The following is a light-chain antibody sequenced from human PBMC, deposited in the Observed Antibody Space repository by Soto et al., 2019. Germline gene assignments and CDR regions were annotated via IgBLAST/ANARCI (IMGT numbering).Light chain of an antibody. J-gene: IGKJ3*01. CDR1: QSIASSY. CDR2: SAS. V-gene: IGKV3-20*01. Sequence: EVVLTQSPGTLSLSPGERATLSCRASQSIASSYLAWYQQKPGQAPRLLIYSASRRATGIPDRFSGSGSGTDFTLTISRLEPEDFAVYFCQHYDNSLFTFGPGTKVDIK. CDR3: QHYDNSLFT.